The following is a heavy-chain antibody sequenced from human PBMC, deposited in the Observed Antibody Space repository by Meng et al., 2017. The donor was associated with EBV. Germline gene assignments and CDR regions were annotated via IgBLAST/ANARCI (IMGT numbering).Heavy chain of an antibody. Sequence: QLQLQESGPGLVKPSETLSLTCTVSGGSISSSSYYWGWTRQPPGKGLEWIGSIYYSGSTYYNPSLKSRVTTSVDTSKNQFSLKLSSVTAADTAVYYCARSSPVRFGELSNWGQGTLVTVSS. CDR2: IYYSGST. D-gene: IGHD3-10*01. CDR1: GGSISSSSYY. J-gene: IGHJ4*02. CDR3: ARSSPVRFGELSN. V-gene: IGHV4-39*07.